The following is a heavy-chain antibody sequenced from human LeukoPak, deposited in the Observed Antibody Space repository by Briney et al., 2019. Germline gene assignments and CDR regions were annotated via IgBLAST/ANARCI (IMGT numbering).Heavy chain of an antibody. V-gene: IGHV1-2*06. Sequence: ASVKVSCKASGYTFTGYYMHWVRQAPGQGLEGMGRINPNSGGTNYAQKFQGRVTMNRDTSNSTAYMDLSRLRSDDTAVYYCARDTVTTNPSPSFDYWGQGTLVTVSS. CDR3: ARDTVTTNPSPSFDY. CDR1: GYTFTGYY. J-gene: IGHJ4*02. CDR2: INPNSGGT. D-gene: IGHD4-17*01.